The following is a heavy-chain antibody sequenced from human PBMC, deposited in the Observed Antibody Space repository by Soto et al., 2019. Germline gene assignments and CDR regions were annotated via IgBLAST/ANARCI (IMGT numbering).Heavy chain of an antibody. CDR3: AKVPLKYSGSYFDY. J-gene: IGHJ4*02. D-gene: IGHD1-26*01. CDR1: GLTFSTYP. V-gene: IGHV3-23*01. Sequence: EVQVLDSGGGLVQPGGSLRLSCAASGLTFSTYPMSWVRQAPGKGLEWVSIISGSGGNTDYADSVKGRFTMSRDNSKNTVYLQMNSLRAEDTAVCYCAKVPLKYSGSYFDYWGQGTLVTVSS. CDR2: ISGSGGNT.